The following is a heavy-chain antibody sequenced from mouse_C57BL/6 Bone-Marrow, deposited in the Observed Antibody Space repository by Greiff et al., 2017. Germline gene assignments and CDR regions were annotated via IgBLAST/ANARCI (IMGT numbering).Heavy chain of an antibody. CDR3: ARMGGYDGVWL. V-gene: IGHV1-69*01. J-gene: IGHJ3*01. D-gene: IGHD2-2*01. CDR1: GYTFTSYW. CDR2: IDPSDSYT. Sequence: QVQLQQPGAELVMPGASVKLSCKASGYTFTSYWMHWVKQRPGQGLEWIGEIDPSDSYTNYNQKFKGKSTLTVDKSSSTAYMQLSSLTSEDSAVYYCARMGGYDGVWLWGQGTLVTVSA.